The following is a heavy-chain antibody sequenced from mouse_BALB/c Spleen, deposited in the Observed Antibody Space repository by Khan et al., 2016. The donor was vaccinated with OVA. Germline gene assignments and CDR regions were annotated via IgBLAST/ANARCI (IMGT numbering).Heavy chain of an antibody. V-gene: IGHV1-7*01. Sequence: QVQLKQSGAELAKPGASVKMSCKASGYTFINYWILWVKQRPGQGLEWIGYINPRTGYTEYNQNFKDKATLTADKSSSTAYMQLSSLTSEDSAVDYCARRGLRWDFDYWGQGTTLTGAS. CDR3: ARRGLRWDFDY. CDR2: INPRTGYT. CDR1: GYTFINYW. J-gene: IGHJ2*01. D-gene: IGHD1-1*01.